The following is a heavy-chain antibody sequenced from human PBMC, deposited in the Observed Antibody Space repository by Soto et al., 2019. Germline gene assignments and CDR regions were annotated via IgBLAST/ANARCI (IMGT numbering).Heavy chain of an antibody. Sequence: GGSLRLSCAASGFTFSSYSMNWVRQAPGKGLEWVSSISSSSSYIYYADSVKGRFTISRDNAKNSLYLQMNSLRAEDTAVYYCASGLRYFEWSTYYFDYWGQGTLVTVSS. CDR3: ASGLRYFEWSTYYFDY. V-gene: IGHV3-21*01. J-gene: IGHJ4*02. CDR2: ISSSSSYI. D-gene: IGHD3-9*01. CDR1: GFTFSSYS.